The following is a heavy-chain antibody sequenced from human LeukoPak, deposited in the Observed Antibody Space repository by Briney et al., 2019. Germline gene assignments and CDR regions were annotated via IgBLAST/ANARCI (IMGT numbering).Heavy chain of an antibody. J-gene: IGHJ4*02. V-gene: IGHV3-23*01. CDR3: AKRMRDTDYYFDY. CDR2: ISGSGGNT. D-gene: IGHD5-18*01. CDR1: GFTFSSYA. Sequence: GGSLRLSCAASGFTFSSYAMSWVRQAPGKGLEWVSAISGSGGNTYYADSVKGRFTISRDNSKNTLYLQMNSLRAEDTAVYYCAKRMRDTDYYFDYWGQGTLVTVSS.